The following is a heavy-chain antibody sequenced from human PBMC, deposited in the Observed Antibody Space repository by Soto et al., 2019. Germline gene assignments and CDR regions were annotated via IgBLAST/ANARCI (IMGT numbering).Heavy chain of an antibody. D-gene: IGHD3-22*01. Sequence: QVQLVQSGAEVKKPGSSVKVSCTASGGTFSSYAISWVRQAPGQGLEWMGGIIPIFGTANYAQKFQGRVTITADESTSTAYMELSSLRSEDTAVYYCARGGGHYYDSSGYIDYWGQGTLVTVSS. J-gene: IGHJ4*02. V-gene: IGHV1-69*01. CDR2: IIPIFGTA. CDR1: GGTFSSYA. CDR3: ARGGGHYYDSSGYIDY.